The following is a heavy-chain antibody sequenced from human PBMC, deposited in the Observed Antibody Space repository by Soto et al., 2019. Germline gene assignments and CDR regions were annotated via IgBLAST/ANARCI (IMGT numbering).Heavy chain of an antibody. Sequence: GGSLRLSXAASGFTFSSYGMHWVRQAPGKGLEWVAVIWYDGSNKYYADSVKGRFTISRDNSKNTLYLQMNSLRAEDTAVYYCARDRLGGKVHFDIWGQGTMVTVSS. CDR3: ARDRLGGKVHFDI. J-gene: IGHJ3*02. D-gene: IGHD2-15*01. CDR2: IWYDGSNK. CDR1: GFTFSSYG. V-gene: IGHV3-33*01.